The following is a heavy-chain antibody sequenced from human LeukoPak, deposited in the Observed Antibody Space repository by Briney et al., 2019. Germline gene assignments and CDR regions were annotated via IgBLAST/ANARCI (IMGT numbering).Heavy chain of an antibody. V-gene: IGHV5-51*01. Sequence: AGESLQISCQGSGSTFTTYWIGWVRQLPGKGLEWMGIIYPGDSDTRYSPSFQGQVTISVDKSISTAYLQWSSLKASDTAMYYCARALRTGSSGYYYGSYYFDYWGQGTLVTVSS. D-gene: IGHD3-22*01. CDR2: IYPGDSDT. CDR3: ARALRTGSSGYYYGSYYFDY. CDR1: GSTFTTYW. J-gene: IGHJ4*02.